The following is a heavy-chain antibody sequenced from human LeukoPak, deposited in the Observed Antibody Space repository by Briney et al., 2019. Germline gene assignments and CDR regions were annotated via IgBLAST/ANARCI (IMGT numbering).Heavy chain of an antibody. V-gene: IGHV3-23*01. CDR3: AKETALVGGHAAIFDH. J-gene: IGHJ4*02. Sequence: GGSLRLSCAASGFTFSGYTMNWVRQAPGKGPEWVSSISGSGITTNYADSVKGRFTISREYSNNTLNLQMSSLRAEDTAIYYCAKETALVGGHAAIFDHWGQGTLVTVSS. CDR1: GFTFSGYT. CDR2: ISGSGITT. D-gene: IGHD3-3*01.